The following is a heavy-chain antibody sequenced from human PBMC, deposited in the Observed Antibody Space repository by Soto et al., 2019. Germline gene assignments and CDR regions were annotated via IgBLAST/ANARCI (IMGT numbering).Heavy chain of an antibody. D-gene: IGHD5-18*01. Sequence: PGESLKISCKGSGYSFTSYWISWVRQMPGKGLEWMGRIDPSDSYTNYSPSFQGHVTISADKSISTAYLQWSSLKASDTAMYYCAREDTAMVIFDPWGQGTLVTVSS. CDR1: GYSFTSYW. CDR3: AREDTAMVIFDP. J-gene: IGHJ5*02. V-gene: IGHV5-10-1*01. CDR2: IDPSDSYT.